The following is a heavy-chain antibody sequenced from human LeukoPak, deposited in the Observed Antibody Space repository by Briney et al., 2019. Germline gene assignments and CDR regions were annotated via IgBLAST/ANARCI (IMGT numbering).Heavy chain of an antibody. V-gene: IGHV1-2*02. D-gene: IGHD3-22*01. Sequence: ASVKVSCKASGYTFTGYYLHWVRQAPGQGLEWMGWINPKSGGTNYAQKFQGRVTVTRDTSIDTAYMELSRLRSDDTAVYYCARVPNSMLVVDITGGPGGPSDYWGQGTLVTVSS. CDR3: ARVPNSMLVVDITGGPGGPSDY. J-gene: IGHJ4*02. CDR2: INPKSGGT. CDR1: GYTFTGYY.